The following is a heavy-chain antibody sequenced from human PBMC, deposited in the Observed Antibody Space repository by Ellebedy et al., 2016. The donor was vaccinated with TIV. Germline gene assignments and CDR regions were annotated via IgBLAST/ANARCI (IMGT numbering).Heavy chain of an antibody. J-gene: IGHJ4*02. CDR1: GYTFTGYY. Sequence: ASVKVSCKASGYTFTGYYMHWVRPAPGQGLEWMGWINPNSGGTNYAQKFQVMVTMTRDTSISTAYMELSRLRSDDTAVYYCAREMATTPSFDYWGQGTLVTVSS. CDR2: INPNSGGT. D-gene: IGHD5-24*01. CDR3: AREMATTPSFDY. V-gene: IGHV1-2*02.